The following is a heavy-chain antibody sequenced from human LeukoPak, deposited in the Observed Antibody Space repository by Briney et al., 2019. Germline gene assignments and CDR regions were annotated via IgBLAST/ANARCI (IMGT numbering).Heavy chain of an antibody. CDR3: ARDYSSSWHGATAFDY. D-gene: IGHD6-13*01. Sequence: GGSLRLSCAASGFTFSSYAMHWVRQAPGKGLEWVAVISYDGSNKYYADSVKGRFTISRDNSKNTLYLQMNSLRAEDTAVYYCARDYSSSWHGATAFDYWGQGTLVTVSS. CDR1: GFTFSSYA. V-gene: IGHV3-30-3*01. J-gene: IGHJ4*02. CDR2: ISYDGSNK.